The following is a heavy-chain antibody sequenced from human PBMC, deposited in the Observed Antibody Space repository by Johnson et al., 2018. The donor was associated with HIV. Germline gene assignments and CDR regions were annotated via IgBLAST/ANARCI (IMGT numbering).Heavy chain of an antibody. CDR1: GFTFNSYG. Sequence: QMQLVESGGDLVQPGRSLRLSCAASGFTFNSYGMHWVRQAPGKGLEWVAVIWYDGSNKYYADSVKGRFTISRDNSKNTLYLQMNSLKIEDTAVYYCTTGPLRSSRGAFDIWGQGTMVTVSS. CDR2: IWYDGSNK. D-gene: IGHD2-2*01. J-gene: IGHJ3*02. V-gene: IGHV3-33*01. CDR3: TTGPLRSSRGAFDI.